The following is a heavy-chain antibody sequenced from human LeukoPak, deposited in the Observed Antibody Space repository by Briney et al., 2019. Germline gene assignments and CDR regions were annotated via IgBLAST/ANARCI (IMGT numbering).Heavy chain of an antibody. V-gene: IGHV1-8*01. CDR3: ARARFDCRTFSCYLFDS. D-gene: IGHD2-2*01. J-gene: IGHJ4*02. CDR2: MNPNSGTT. Sequence: ASVKVSCKASGYSFISYDINWVRQATGQGLEWMGWMNPNSGTTGYAQTSQGRVTISRNISISTAYMELSSLRSEDTAVYYCARARFDCRTFSCYLFDSWGQGTPVTVSS. CDR1: GYSFISYD.